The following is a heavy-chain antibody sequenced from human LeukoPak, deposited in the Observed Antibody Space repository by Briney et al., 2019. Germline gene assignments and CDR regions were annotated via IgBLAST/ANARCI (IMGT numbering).Heavy chain of an antibody. D-gene: IGHD1-7*01. Sequence: GGSLRLSCAASGFTFSSYAMSWVRQAPGKGLEWVSAISGSGGSTYYADSVKGRFTISRDNSRNTLYLQMNSLRAEDTAVYYCAKDPDWNYAGWFDPWGQGTLVTVSS. V-gene: IGHV3-23*01. CDR1: GFTFSSYA. CDR2: ISGSGGST. J-gene: IGHJ5*02. CDR3: AKDPDWNYAGWFDP.